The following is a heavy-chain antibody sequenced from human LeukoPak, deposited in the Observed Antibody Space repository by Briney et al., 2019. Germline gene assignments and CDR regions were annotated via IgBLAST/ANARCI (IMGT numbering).Heavy chain of an antibody. CDR3: ARERYSSGWYYNWFDP. J-gene: IGHJ5*02. CDR2: IYYSGST. D-gene: IGHD6-19*01. V-gene: IGHV4-31*03. CDR1: GGSISSGGYY. Sequence: PSQTLSLTRTVPGGSISSGGYYWSWIRQHPGKDLEWIGYIYYSGSTYYNPSLKSRVTISVDTSKNQFSLKLSSVTAADTAVYYCARERYSSGWYYNWFDPWGQGTLVTVSS.